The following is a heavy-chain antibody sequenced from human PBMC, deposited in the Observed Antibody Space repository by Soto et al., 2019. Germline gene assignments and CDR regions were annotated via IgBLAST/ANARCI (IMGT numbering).Heavy chain of an antibody. D-gene: IGHD2-2*01. V-gene: IGHV4-59*13. Sequence: SETLSLTCTVTGGSISTYYWSWIRQPPGKGLEWIGHIYYTGNTNYNPSLKSRVTISVDTSTNRFSLRLRSVSAADTAVYYCAREGDQLQPFDYWGQGTLVTVSS. CDR2: IYYTGNT. CDR1: GGSISTYY. J-gene: IGHJ4*02. CDR3: AREGDQLQPFDY.